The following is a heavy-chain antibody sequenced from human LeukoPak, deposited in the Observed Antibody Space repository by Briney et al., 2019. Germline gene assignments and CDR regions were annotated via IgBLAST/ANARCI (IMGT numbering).Heavy chain of an antibody. Sequence: GGSLRLSCAASGFTFSAYTMNWLRQAPGKGLEWVSSIGSRSSYMFYADSVKGRFTISRDDAKNSLYLQMNSLRAEDTALYYCARDHSNYDSYYWGQGTLVTVSS. CDR3: ARDHSNYDSYY. V-gene: IGHV3-21*01. CDR1: GFTFSAYT. D-gene: IGHD3-22*01. J-gene: IGHJ4*02. CDR2: IGSRSSYM.